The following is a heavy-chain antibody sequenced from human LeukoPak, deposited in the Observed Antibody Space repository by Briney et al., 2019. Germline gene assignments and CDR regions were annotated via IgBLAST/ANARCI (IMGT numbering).Heavy chain of an antibody. CDR1: GYTFTTYD. V-gene: IGHV1-8*03. Sequence: ASVKLSCKASGYTFTTYDINWVRQATGQGLEWMGWMNPNSGYTGYAQKFQGRVTITRDKSISTAYMELSSLRSEDTAVYYCARVAGSIDYWGQGTLVTVSS. CDR2: MNPNSGYT. CDR3: ARVAGSIDY. D-gene: IGHD6-19*01. J-gene: IGHJ4*02.